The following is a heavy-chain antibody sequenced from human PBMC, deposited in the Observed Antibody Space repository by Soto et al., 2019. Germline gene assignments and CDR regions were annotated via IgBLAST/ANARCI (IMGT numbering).Heavy chain of an antibody. V-gene: IGHV4-31*03. CDR3: ARELGHYYGSGSYYVYYGMDV. D-gene: IGHD3-10*01. CDR1: GASISSGSYY. CDR2: IYYSGST. J-gene: IGHJ6*02. Sequence: PSETLSLTCTVSGASISSGSYYWGWIRQHPGKGLEWIGYIYYSGSTYYNPSLKSRVAISVDTSKNQFSLKLSSVTAADTAVYYCARELGHYYGSGSYYVYYGMDVWGQGTTVTVSS.